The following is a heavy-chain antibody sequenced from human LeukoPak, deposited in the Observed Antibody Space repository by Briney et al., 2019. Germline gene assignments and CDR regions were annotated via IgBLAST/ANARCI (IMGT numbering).Heavy chain of an antibody. D-gene: IGHD4-17*01. CDR1: AYTFTSYA. CDR2: INAGNGNT. J-gene: IGHJ4*02. Sequence: GASVTVSCKASAYTFTSYAIHWVRQAPGRRLEWMGCINAGNGNTKYSQTFQGRVTITRDTSASTAYMELSSLRSEDTAVYYCARARWTSTVTTYYLDYWGQGTLVTVSS. V-gene: IGHV1-3*01. CDR3: ARARWTSTVTTYYLDY.